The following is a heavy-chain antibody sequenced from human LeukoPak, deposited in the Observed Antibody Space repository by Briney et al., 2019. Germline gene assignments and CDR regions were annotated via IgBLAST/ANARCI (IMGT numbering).Heavy chain of an antibody. CDR1: GYNFTGYH. J-gene: IGHJ5*02. Sequence: ASVKVSCKTSGYNFTGYHIHWARQTPGQGLEWMGWIHPGTGDTRYTRKFQGRVTMTRDTSINTAYLELSGLKSNDTAVYYCARKGAEYSRSPLLNAWFDPWGQGTLVTVSS. D-gene: IGHD6-6*01. CDR2: IHPGTGDT. V-gene: IGHV1-2*02. CDR3: ARKGAEYSRSPLLNAWFDP.